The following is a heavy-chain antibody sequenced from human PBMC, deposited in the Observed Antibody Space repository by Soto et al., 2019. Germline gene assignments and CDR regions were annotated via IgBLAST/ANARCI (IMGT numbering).Heavy chain of an antibody. CDR2: IYYSGST. Sequence: SETLSLTCTVSGCSISSYYWSWIRQPPGKGLEWIGYIYYSGSTNYNPSLKSRVTISVDTSKNQFSLKLSSVTAADTAVYYCARVPLLWGQGTLVTVSS. CDR1: GCSISSYY. V-gene: IGHV4-59*12. J-gene: IGHJ4*02. CDR3: ARVPLL. D-gene: IGHD1-26*01.